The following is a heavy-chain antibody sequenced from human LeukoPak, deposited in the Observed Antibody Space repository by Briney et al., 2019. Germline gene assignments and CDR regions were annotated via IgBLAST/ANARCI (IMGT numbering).Heavy chain of an antibody. J-gene: IGHJ4*02. V-gene: IGHV4-59*08. CDR1: GGSISSYY. Sequence: SETLSPTCTVSGGSISSYYWSWIRQPPGKGLEWIAYISDIGSINYNPSLKSRVTISLDTSKNQFSLELSSVTAADTAVYYCAGHHPRNTVDFWGQGTLVTVSS. CDR3: AGHHPRNTVDF. CDR2: ISDIGSI. D-gene: IGHD2/OR15-2a*01.